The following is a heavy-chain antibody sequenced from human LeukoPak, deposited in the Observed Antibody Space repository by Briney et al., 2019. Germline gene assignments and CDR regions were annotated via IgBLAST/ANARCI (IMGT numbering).Heavy chain of an antibody. V-gene: IGHV3-30*02. CDR3: VKDGHSVTIFDY. CDR1: GFTFSSYG. Sequence: PGGSLRLSCAASGFTFSSYGMHWVRQAPGKGLEWVAVIWYDGSKKCFADSVKGRFSISRDNSKNTLSLQMDSLRPEDTAVYYCVKDGHSVTIFDYWGRGTPVTVSS. CDR2: IWYDGSKK. J-gene: IGHJ4*02. D-gene: IGHD4-17*01.